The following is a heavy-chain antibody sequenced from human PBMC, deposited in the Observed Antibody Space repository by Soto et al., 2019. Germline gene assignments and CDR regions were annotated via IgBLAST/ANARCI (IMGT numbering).Heavy chain of an antibody. V-gene: IGHV3-74*01. CDR2: INPDGSTT. D-gene: IGHD1-1*01. Sequence: EVQLVESGGGLVQPGGSLRLSCAASGFTLSRYWVHWVRQVPGKGLVWVSRINPDGSTTNYADSVKGRFTVSRDNAKNTVYLHMNSLRAEDTAVYYCTIDTTGPDDHWGQGTLVTVSS. CDR3: TIDTTGPDDH. CDR1: GFTLSRYW. J-gene: IGHJ4*02.